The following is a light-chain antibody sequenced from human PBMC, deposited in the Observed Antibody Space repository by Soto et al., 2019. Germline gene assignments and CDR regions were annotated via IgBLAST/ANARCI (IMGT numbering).Light chain of an antibody. CDR3: GTWDSSLSAGGV. CDR1: SSNIVNNY. J-gene: IGLJ1*01. CDR2: ENN. V-gene: IGLV1-51*02. Sequence: QSVLTQPPSVSAAPGQKVTISCSGSSSNIVNNYVSWYQQLPGTAPKLLIYENNKRPSGIPDRFSGSKSGTSATLGITGLRTGDEADYYCGTWDSSLSAGGVFGTGTKVTVL.